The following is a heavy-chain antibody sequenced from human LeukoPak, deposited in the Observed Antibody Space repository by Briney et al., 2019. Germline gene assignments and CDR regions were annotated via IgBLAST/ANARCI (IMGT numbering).Heavy chain of an antibody. CDR2: ISGSGGST. Sequence: PGGTLRLSCAASGFTFSNYGMSWVRQAPGKGLEWVSAISGSGGSTYYADSVKGRFTISRDNSKNTLYLQMNSLRAEDTAVYYCARDPDSSSSLGGSGAFDIWGQGTMVTVSS. J-gene: IGHJ3*02. CDR3: ARDPDSSSSLGGSGAFDI. V-gene: IGHV3-23*01. D-gene: IGHD6-6*01. CDR1: GFTFSNYG.